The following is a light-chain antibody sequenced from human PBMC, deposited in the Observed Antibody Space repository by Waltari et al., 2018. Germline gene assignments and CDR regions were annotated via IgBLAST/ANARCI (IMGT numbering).Light chain of an antibody. V-gene: IGKV1-39*01. Sequence: DIQMTQSPSSLSASVGDRVTITCRASQPLVSYLNWYQQKPGKAPKLLIYAASTLQRGVPSSFSGSGSGTDFTLAINSVQPDDFATYFCQQTSSAPFTFGRGTRLDFK. CDR2: AAS. CDR1: QPLVSY. CDR3: QQTSSAPFT. J-gene: IGKJ5*01.